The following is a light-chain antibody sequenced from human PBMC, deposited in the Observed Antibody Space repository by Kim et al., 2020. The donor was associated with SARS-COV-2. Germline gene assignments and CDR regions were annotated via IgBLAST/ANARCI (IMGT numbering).Light chain of an antibody. CDR1: ALPEKQ. V-gene: IGLV3-25*03. Sequence: SPGQTARIACSGDALPEKQTYWYQQKSGRAPLLLIYKDSERPSGIPGRFSGSSSGTTVTLTISGVQAEDDADYYCQSADGSGTYVFGTGTKVTVL. CDR2: KDS. J-gene: IGLJ1*01. CDR3: QSADGSGTYV.